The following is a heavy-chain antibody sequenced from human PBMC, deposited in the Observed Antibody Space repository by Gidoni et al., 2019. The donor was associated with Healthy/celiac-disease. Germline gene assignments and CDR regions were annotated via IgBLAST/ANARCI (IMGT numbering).Heavy chain of an antibody. CDR2: ISSRSSNI. CDR3: ARGTVAGGVDY. D-gene: IGHD6-19*01. Sequence: EVQLVESGGGLVTPGGSLRLSCAASGFPFSSYSMNWVRQAPGKGLEWGSSISSRSSNIYYADSVKGRFTISRDNAKNSLYLQMNSLRAEDTAVYYCARGTVAGGVDYWGQGTLVTVSS. J-gene: IGHJ4*02. V-gene: IGHV3-21*01. CDR1: GFPFSSYS.